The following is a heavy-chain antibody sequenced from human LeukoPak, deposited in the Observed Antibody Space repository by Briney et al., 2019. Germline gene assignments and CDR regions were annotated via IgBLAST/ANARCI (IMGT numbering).Heavy chain of an antibody. CDR2: ISYDGSNK. CDR3: AKGMAGTYGFDS. Sequence: GGSLRLSCAASGFTFSSYAMHWVRQAPGKGLEWVAVISYDGSNKYYADSVKGRFTISRDNSKNTLYLHMSSLRVEDTAVYYCAKGMAGTYGFDSWGQGTLVTVSS. V-gene: IGHV3-30*04. D-gene: IGHD2-8*01. CDR1: GFTFSSYA. J-gene: IGHJ4*02.